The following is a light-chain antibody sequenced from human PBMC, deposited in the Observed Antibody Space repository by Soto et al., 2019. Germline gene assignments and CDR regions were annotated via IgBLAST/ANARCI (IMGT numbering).Light chain of an antibody. J-gene: IGLJ3*02. CDR2: EVN. CDR1: ATDVGGYEY. V-gene: IGLV2-8*01. CDR3: SSFAGANIWV. Sequence: QSVLTQPPSASGSPGQSVTISCTGSATDVGGYEYVSWYQQHPGKSPHLIIFEVNKRPSGVPNRFSGSKSGNTASLTVSALQADDEASYYCSSFAGANIWVFGGGTKVTVL.